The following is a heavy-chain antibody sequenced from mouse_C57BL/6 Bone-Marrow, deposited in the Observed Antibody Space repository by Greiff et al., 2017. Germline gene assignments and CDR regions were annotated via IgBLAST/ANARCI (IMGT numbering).Heavy chain of an antibody. CDR2: INPSSGYT. CDR1: GYTFTSYW. V-gene: IGHV1-7*01. Sequence: VQLQQSGAELVKPGASVKLSCKASGYTFTSYWMHWVKQRPGQGLEWIGYINPSSGYTKYNQKFKGKDTLTADKSSSTAYMQLSSQTSEDSAVYYCARGYYGSSDYWGQGTSLTVSS. J-gene: IGHJ2*02. D-gene: IGHD1-1*01. CDR3: ARGYYGSSDY.